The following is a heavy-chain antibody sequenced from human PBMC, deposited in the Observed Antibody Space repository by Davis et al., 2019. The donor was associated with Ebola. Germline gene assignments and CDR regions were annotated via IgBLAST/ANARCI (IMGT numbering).Heavy chain of an antibody. V-gene: IGHV5-51*01. CDR1: GYSFTTYW. D-gene: IGHD3-22*01. CDR3: AKQESLYGSSDY. J-gene: IGHJ4*02. CDR2: IYPGDSDT. Sequence: KVSCKGSGYSFTTYWIAWVRQTPANGLEWMGIIYPGDSDTRYSPSFEGQVTISVDRSISTAYLQWSSLKASDTAMYYCAKQESLYGSSDYWGQGTLVTVSS.